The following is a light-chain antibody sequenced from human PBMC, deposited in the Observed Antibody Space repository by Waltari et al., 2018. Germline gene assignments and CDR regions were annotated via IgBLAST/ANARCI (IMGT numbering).Light chain of an antibody. CDR1: QSVSSN. V-gene: IGKV3-15*01. CDR2: GAS. Sequence: EIVMTQSPATLSVSPGERAHLSRRASQSVSSNLAWYQQKPGQAPRLLIYGASTRATGIPARFSGSGSGTEFTLTISSLQSEDFAVYYCQQYNNWPQTFGGGAKVEIK. CDR3: QQYNNWPQT. J-gene: IGKJ4*01.